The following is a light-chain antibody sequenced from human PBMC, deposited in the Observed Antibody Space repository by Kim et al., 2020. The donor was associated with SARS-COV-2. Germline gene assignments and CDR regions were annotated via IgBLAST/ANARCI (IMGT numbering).Light chain of an antibody. V-gene: IGKV1-5*03. CDR3: QQYKTYPWT. J-gene: IGKJ1*01. Sequence: ASVGDRLTITCRTSQSPGKWLAWYQQRPGKAPELLIYQAFTLESGVPSRYSGGGSGTELTLTISSLEPDDSATYYCQQYKTYPWTFGQGTKVDIK. CDR1: QSPGKW. CDR2: QAF.